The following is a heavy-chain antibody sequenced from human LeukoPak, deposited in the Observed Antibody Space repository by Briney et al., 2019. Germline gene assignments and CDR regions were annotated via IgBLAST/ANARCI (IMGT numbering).Heavy chain of an antibody. CDR1: GFTFSSYA. V-gene: IGHV3-23*01. CDR2: IGSSGDIT. D-gene: IGHD4-17*01. J-gene: IGHJ4*02. Sequence: PGGSLRLSCAASGFTFSSYAMSWVRQAPGMGLEWVSSIGSSGDITYYADSVKGRFTISRDNSKNTLYLQMNSLRAEDTAVYYCATYIDNGDYVVYWGQGTLVTVSS. CDR3: ATYIDNGDYVVY.